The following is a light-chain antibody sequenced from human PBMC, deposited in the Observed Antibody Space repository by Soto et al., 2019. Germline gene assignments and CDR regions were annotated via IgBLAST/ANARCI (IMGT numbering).Light chain of an antibody. Sequence: EVVLTQSPAALALSSGDRATAAXRASSSFSGYFAWYQQKRGXSPRXXXYDXSNRATGGPARFSASGSGTDFTLTISSLDPEDFSVYYFQHRSNGPLTFGGGTKVDIK. J-gene: IGKJ4*02. CDR3: QHRSNGPLT. CDR1: SSFSGY. V-gene: IGKV3-11*01. CDR2: DXS.